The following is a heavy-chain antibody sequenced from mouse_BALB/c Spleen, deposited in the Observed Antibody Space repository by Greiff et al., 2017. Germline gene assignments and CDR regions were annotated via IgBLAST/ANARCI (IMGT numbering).Heavy chain of an antibody. V-gene: IGHV14-3*02. CDR2: IDPANGNT. D-gene: IGHD2-10*02. CDR3: AQYGNCLFAY. Sequence: EVQLQQSGAELVKPGASVKLSCTASGFNIKDTYMHWVKQRPEQGLEWIGRIDPANGNTKYDPKFQGKATIAADTSSNTAYLPLSSLTSEDTAVYYCAQYGNCLFAYWGQGTLVTVSA. CDR1: GFNIKDTY. J-gene: IGHJ3*01.